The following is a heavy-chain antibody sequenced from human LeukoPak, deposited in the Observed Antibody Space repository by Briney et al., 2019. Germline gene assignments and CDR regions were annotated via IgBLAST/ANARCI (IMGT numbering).Heavy chain of an antibody. D-gene: IGHD6-13*01. V-gene: IGHV1-8*01. CDR1: GYTFTSYD. Sequence: GASVKVSCKASGYTFTSYDINWVRQATGQGLEWMGWMNPNSGNTGYAQKFQGRVTMTRNTSISTAYMELSSLGSEDTAVYYCATAIAAAGLDGFDYWGQGTLVTVSS. CDR2: MNPNSGNT. J-gene: IGHJ4*02. CDR3: ATAIAAAGLDGFDY.